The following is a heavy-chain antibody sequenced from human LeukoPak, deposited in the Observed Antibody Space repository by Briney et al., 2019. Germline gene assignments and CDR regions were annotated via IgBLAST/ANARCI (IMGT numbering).Heavy chain of an antibody. J-gene: IGHJ4*02. D-gene: IGHD5-18*01. CDR3: ARQPGYSHRYCDY. V-gene: IGHV5-51*01. CDR1: GYSFTSYW. Sequence: GESLKISCKASGYSFTSYWIGWVRQMPGKGLEWMGIIYPGDSDTRYSPSFQGRVTISADKSLSTAYLHWSSLEASDTAMYYCARQPGYSHRYCDYWGQGTLVTVSS. CDR2: IYPGDSDT.